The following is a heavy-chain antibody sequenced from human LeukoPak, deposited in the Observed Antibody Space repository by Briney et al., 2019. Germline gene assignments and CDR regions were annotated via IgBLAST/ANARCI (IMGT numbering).Heavy chain of an antibody. CDR1: GLTFSNSW. J-gene: IGHJ4*02. D-gene: IGHD3-22*01. V-gene: IGHV3-15*01. Sequence: GGSLRLSCEASGLTFSNSWMTWVRQAPGKGLEWVGRIKSKTDGGTRDYAAPVKGRFTISRDDSKNTAYLQMNSLKTEDTAVYYCAKVGGYYYDYWGQGTLVTVSS. CDR2: IKSKTDGGTR. CDR3: AKVGGYYYDY.